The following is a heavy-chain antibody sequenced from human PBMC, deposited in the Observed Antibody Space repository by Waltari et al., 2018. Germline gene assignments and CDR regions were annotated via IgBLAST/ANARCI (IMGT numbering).Heavy chain of an antibody. CDR1: GGSISSYY. CDR2: IYYSGST. J-gene: IGHJ6*02. CDR3: ARVGYYYYGMDV. V-gene: IGHV4-59*01. Sequence: QVQLQESGPGLVKPSETLSLTCTVSGGSISSYYWSWIRQPPGKGLEWIGYIYYSGSTNYNPSLKSRVTISVDTSKNQFSLKLSSVTAADTAVYYCARVGYYYYGMDVWGQGTTVIVSS.